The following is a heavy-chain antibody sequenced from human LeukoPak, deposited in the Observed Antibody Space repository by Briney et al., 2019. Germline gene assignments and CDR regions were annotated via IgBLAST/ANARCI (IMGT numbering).Heavy chain of an antibody. J-gene: IGHJ2*01. CDR3: ARGVTMIVVVIHDWYFDL. CDR1: GGSVSSGSYY. V-gene: IGHV4-61*01. D-gene: IGHD3-22*01. Sequence: SETLSLTCTVSGGSVSSGSYYWSWIRQPPGKGLEWIGYIYYSGSTNYNPSLKSRVTISVDTPKNQFSLKLSSVTVADTAVYYCARGVTMIVVVIHDWYFDLWGRGTLVTVSS. CDR2: IYYSGST.